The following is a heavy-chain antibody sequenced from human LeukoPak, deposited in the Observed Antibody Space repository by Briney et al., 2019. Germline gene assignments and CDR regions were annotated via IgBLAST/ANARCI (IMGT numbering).Heavy chain of an antibody. CDR1: RFTFSSYS. J-gene: IGHJ4*02. CDR2: ISSSSSTI. Sequence: GGSLRLSCAASRFTFSSYSMNWVRQAPGKGLEWVSYISSSSSTIYYADSVKGRFTISRDNAKNSLYLQMNSLRAEDTAVYYCARDAPAGALDYWGQGTLVTVSS. V-gene: IGHV3-48*01. D-gene: IGHD1-26*01. CDR3: ARDAPAGALDY.